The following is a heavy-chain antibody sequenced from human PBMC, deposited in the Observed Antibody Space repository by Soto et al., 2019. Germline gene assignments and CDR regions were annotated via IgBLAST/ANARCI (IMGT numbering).Heavy chain of an antibody. D-gene: IGHD3-22*01. Sequence: ESGGGVVQPGRSLRLSCAASGFTFSSYGMHWVRQAPGKGLEWVAVISYDGSNKYYADSVKGRFTISRDNSKNTLYLQMNSLRAEDTAVYYCANQPYYYDSSGYYLDGMDVWGQGTTVTVSS. CDR1: GFTFSSYG. CDR3: ANQPYYYDSSGYYLDGMDV. CDR2: ISYDGSNK. J-gene: IGHJ6*02. V-gene: IGHV3-30*18.